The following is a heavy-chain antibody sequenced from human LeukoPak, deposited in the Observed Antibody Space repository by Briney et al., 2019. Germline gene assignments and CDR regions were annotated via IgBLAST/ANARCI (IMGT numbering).Heavy chain of an antibody. CDR1: GGTFTSFA. CDR3: ATDQQNYYMDV. CDR2: ILPTFDAA. J-gene: IGHJ6*03. D-gene: IGHD1/OR15-1a*01. Sequence: ASVKVSCKASGGTFTSFAFNWVRQAPGQGLEWMGGILPTFDAATYAQNFQGGLTITADESTSTVYMDLSSLRSEDTAVYYCATDQQNYYMDVWGTGTTVTVSS. V-gene: IGHV1-69*13.